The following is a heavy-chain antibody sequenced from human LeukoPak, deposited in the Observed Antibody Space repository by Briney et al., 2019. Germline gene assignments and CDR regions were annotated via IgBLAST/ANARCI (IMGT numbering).Heavy chain of an antibody. D-gene: IGHD3-22*01. J-gene: IGHJ4*02. CDR3: AKRGVVIRVILVGFHKEAYYFDS. Sequence: GGSLRLSCAVSGITLSNYGMSWVRQAPGKGLEWIAGISDSGGRTNYADSVKGRFAISRDNPRNTLYLQMNSLGAEDTAVYFCAKRGVVIRVILVGFHKEAYYFDSWGQGALVTVSS. CDR2: ISDSGGRT. CDR1: GITLSNYG. V-gene: IGHV3-23*01.